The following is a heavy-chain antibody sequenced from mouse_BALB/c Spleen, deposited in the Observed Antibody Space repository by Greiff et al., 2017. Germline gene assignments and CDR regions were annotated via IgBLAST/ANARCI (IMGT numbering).Heavy chain of an antibody. Sequence: VHLVESGPDLVAPSQSLSITCTVSGFSLTSYGVHWVRQPPGKGLEWLVVIWSDGSTTYNSALKSRLSISKDNSKSQVFLKMNSLQTDDTAMYYCARHEIYYYGRGYAMDYWGQGTSVTVSS. CDR1: GFSLTSYG. CDR2: IWSDGST. J-gene: IGHJ4*01. D-gene: IGHD1-1*01. V-gene: IGHV2-6-2*01. CDR3: ARHEIYYYGRGYAMDY.